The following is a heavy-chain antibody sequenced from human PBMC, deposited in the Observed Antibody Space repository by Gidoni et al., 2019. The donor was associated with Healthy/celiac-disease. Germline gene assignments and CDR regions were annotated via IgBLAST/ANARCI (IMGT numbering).Heavy chain of an antibody. V-gene: IGHV3-23*01. CDR3: AKDRQWLGGDYYGMDV. D-gene: IGHD6-19*01. Sequence: EVQLLESGGGLVQPGGSLRLSCAASGFTFGSDAMSWVRQAPGKGLEWVSAISGSGGSTYYADSVKGRFTISRDNSKNTLYLQMNSLRAEDTAVYYCAKDRQWLGGDYYGMDVWGQGTTVTVSS. CDR1: GFTFGSDA. CDR2: ISGSGGST. J-gene: IGHJ6*02.